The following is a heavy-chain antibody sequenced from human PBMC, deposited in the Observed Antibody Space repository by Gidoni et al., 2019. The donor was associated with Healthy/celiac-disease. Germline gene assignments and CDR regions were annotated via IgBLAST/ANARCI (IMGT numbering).Heavy chain of an antibody. V-gene: IGHV3-49*03. CDR3: TRGLGTDY. CDR2: IRSKAYGGTT. Sequence: EVQLVESGGGLVQPGRSLRLSCTASGFTFGDYAMSWFRQALGKGLEWVGFIRSKAYGGTTEYAASVKGRFTISRDDSKSIAYLQMNSLKTEDTAVYYCTRGLGTDYWGQGTLVTVSS. D-gene: IGHD7-27*01. CDR1: GFTFGDYA. J-gene: IGHJ4*02.